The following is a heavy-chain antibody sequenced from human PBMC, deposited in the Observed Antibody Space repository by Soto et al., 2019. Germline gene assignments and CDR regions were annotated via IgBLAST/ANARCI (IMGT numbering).Heavy chain of an antibody. D-gene: IGHD3-22*01. Sequence: GASVKVSCKASGYTFTSYGISWVRQAPGQGLEWMGWISAYNGNTNYAQKLQGRVTMTTDTPTSTAYMELRSLRSDDTALYYCARDYFVSSGYQGSFDYWGQGTLVTV. CDR1: GYTFTSYG. J-gene: IGHJ4*02. CDR3: ARDYFVSSGYQGSFDY. V-gene: IGHV1-18*01. CDR2: ISAYNGNT.